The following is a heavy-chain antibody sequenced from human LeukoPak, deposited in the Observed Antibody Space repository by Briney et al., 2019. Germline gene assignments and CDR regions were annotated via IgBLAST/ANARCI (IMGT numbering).Heavy chain of an antibody. CDR2: INHSGST. J-gene: IGHJ6*02. V-gene: IGHV4-34*01. Sequence: SETLSLTCAVYGGSFSGYYWSWIRQPPGKGLEWIGEINHSGSTNYNPSLKSRVTISVDTSKNQLSLKLSSVTAADTAVYYCARRDCSSTSCYTSDYYYGMDVWGQGTTVTVSS. CDR3: ARRDCSSTSCYTSDYYYGMDV. CDR1: GGSFSGYY. D-gene: IGHD2-2*02.